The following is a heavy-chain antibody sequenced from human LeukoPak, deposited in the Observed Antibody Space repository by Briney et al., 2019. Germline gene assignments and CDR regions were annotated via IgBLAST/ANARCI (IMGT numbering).Heavy chain of an antibody. J-gene: IGHJ6*02. Sequence: ASVKVSCKASGYTFTSYGISWVRQAPGQGLEWMGWISAYNGNTNYAQKLQGRVTMTTDTSTSTAYMELRSLRSDDTAVYYCARDPDCDFWSGYTIYYYYGMDVWGQGTTVTVSS. CDR1: GYTFTSYG. CDR3: ARDPDCDFWSGYTIYYYYGMDV. D-gene: IGHD3-3*01. CDR2: ISAYNGNT. V-gene: IGHV1-18*01.